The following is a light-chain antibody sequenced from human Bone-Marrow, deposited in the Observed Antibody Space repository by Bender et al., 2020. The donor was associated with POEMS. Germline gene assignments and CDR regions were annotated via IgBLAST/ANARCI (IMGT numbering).Light chain of an antibody. CDR3: QSYDSSLIDSHVV. J-gene: IGLJ2*01. Sequence: QSVLTQPPSVSGAPRQRVTISCTGSSSNIGAGFDVHWYQQLPGTAPKVLIYGNSNRPSGVPDRFSGSKSGSSASLAITGLQAEDEADYHCQSYDSSLIDSHVVFGGGTRLTVL. CDR2: GNS. CDR1: SSNIGAGFD. V-gene: IGLV1-40*01.